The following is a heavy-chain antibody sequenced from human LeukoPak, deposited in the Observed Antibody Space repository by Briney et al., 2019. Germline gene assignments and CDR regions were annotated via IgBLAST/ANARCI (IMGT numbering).Heavy chain of an antibody. V-gene: IGHV3-66*01. D-gene: IGHD2-15*01. Sequence: GGSLRLSCAASGFTVSSNYMSWVRQAPGKGLEWVSVIYSGGSTYYADSVKGRFTISRDNSKNTLYLQMNSLRAEDTAVYYCARDAYCSGGSCYNLPNWFDPWGQGTLVTVSS. CDR1: GFTVSSNY. J-gene: IGHJ5*02. CDR2: IYSGGST. CDR3: ARDAYCSGGSCYNLPNWFDP.